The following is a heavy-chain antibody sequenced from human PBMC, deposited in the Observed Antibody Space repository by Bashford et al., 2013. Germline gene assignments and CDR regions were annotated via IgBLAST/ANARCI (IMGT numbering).Heavy chain of an antibody. V-gene: IGHV4-59*01. CDR3: ARLSNTPFYTNSGGYNDWPDAFDI. J-gene: IGHJ3*02. CDR1: GGSINDYY. Sequence: SETLSLTCTVSGGSINDYYWSWVRQPPGQGLEYIGYIFYKGSANYNPSLQSRVTISLDTSKNQFSLKLNSVAAADSAIYYCARLSNTPFYTNSGGYNDWPDAFDIWGQGDKWSPSPQ. CDR2: IFYKGSA. D-gene: IGHD3-22*01.